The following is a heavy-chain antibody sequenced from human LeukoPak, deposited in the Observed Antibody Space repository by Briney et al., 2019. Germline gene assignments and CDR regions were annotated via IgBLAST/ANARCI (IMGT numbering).Heavy chain of an antibody. CDR2: IYYSGST. Sequence: SETLSLTCTVSGGSISSYYWSWIRQPPGKGLEWIGYIYYSGSTNNNPSLKSRVTISVDTSKNQFSLKLNSVTAADTAVYYCARQSQYSGYRAPDYWGQGTLVTVSS. V-gene: IGHV4-59*08. J-gene: IGHJ4*02. CDR1: GGSISSYY. D-gene: IGHD5-12*01. CDR3: ARQSQYSGYRAPDY.